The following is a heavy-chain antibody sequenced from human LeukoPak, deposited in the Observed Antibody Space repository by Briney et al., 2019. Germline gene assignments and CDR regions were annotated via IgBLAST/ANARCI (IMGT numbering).Heavy chain of an antibody. V-gene: IGHV3-30-3*01. Sequence: PGGSLRLSCAASGFTFSSYAMHWVRQAPGKGLEWVAVISYDGSNKYYADSVKGRFTISRDNSKNTLYLQMNSLRAEDTAVYYCARDWAVVVPAAMSQDAFDIWGQGTMVTVSS. D-gene: IGHD2-2*01. CDR3: ARDWAVVVPAAMSQDAFDI. CDR1: GFTFSSYA. CDR2: ISYDGSNK. J-gene: IGHJ3*02.